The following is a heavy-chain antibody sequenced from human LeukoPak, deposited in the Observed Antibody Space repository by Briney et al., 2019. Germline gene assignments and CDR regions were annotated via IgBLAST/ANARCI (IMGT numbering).Heavy chain of an antibody. V-gene: IGHV4-4*07. CDR2: IYPTGNT. CDR3: ARLKFYDSTGYSPGYYMDV. CDR1: GGAIISYY. Sequence: SETLSLTCSVSGGAIISYYWSWIRQPAGKGPEWIGRIYPTGNTDSNPSLKTRVTMSTDLSRKQFSLRLRSVTAADTAVYYCARLKFYDSTGYSPGYYMDVWGKGTAVTVSS. D-gene: IGHD3-22*01. J-gene: IGHJ6*03.